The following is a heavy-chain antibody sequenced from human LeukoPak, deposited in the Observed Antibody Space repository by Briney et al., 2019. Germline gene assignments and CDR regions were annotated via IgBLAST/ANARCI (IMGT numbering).Heavy chain of an antibody. CDR3: AKNRRFLEWSYYYYMDV. D-gene: IGHD3-3*01. Sequence: ASVKVSCKASGGTFSSHAISWVRQAPGQGLEWMGWINPNSGGTNYAQKLQGRVTMTTDTSTSTAYMELRSLRSEDTAVYYCAKNRRFLEWSYYYYMDVWGKGTTVTVSS. CDR1: GGTFSSHA. V-gene: IGHV1-18*01. CDR2: INPNSGGT. J-gene: IGHJ6*03.